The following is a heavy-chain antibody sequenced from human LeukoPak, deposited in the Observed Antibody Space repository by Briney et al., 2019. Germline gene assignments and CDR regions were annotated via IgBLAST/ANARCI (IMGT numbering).Heavy chain of an antibody. Sequence: SETLPLTCTVSGGSISSYYWSWIRQPPGKGLEWIGYIYYSGSTNYNPSLKSRVTISVDTSKNQFSLKLSSVTAADTAVYYCARGVWGPMDIWGQGTMVAVSS. CDR1: GGSISSYY. CDR2: IYYSGST. D-gene: IGHD3-16*01. V-gene: IGHV4-59*01. CDR3: ARGVWGPMDI. J-gene: IGHJ3*02.